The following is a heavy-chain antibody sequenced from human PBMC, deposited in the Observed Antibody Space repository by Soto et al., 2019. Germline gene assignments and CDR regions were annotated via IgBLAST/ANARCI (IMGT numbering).Heavy chain of an antibody. CDR1: GFSVSNNH. Sequence: VPLVASGGGFIQPGGSLRLSGAASGFSVSNNHMTWVRQAAGKGMEWVSLIHGGGSTYYADSVKGRFTISRDHSKNTLYLQMDSLRAEDTAIYYCAGRLTTAASLAYWGQGTRVTVSS. CDR3: AGRLTTAASLAY. CDR2: IHGGGST. V-gene: IGHV3-53*01. D-gene: IGHD3-16*01. J-gene: IGHJ4*02.